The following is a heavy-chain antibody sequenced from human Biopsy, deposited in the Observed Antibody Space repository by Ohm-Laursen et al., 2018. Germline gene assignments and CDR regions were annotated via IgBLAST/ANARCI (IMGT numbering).Heavy chain of an antibody. D-gene: IGHD2-8*01. CDR1: GYPFTFYE. CDR3: ARFDNGFDK. Sequence: ASVKVSCKTSGYPFTFYEINWVRQATGQGLEWLGWMNPDSGNTGSAQKFHDRVTMTMNTSINTAYLEMSSLRSEDTAVYYCARFDNGFDKWGQGTLVTVSS. CDR2: MNPDSGNT. V-gene: IGHV1-8*01. J-gene: IGHJ4*02.